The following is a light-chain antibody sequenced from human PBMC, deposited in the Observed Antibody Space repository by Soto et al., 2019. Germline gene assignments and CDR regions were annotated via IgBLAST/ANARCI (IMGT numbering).Light chain of an antibody. CDR3: QQYGTSPRT. Sequence: IVLTQSPGTLSLSPGGRATLSCRASQNVSSNYLAWYQQKPGQAPRLFIYGASSRATGIPDRFSGSGSGTDFTLTINRLEPEDFAVYICQQYGTSPRTFGQGTRLEIK. CDR2: GAS. CDR1: QNVSSNY. V-gene: IGKV3-20*01. J-gene: IGKJ5*01.